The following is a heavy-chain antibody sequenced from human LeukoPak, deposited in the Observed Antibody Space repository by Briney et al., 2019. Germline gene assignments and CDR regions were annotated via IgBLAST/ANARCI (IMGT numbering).Heavy chain of an antibody. V-gene: IGHV3-9*01. CDR2: ISWNSGSI. CDR1: GFTFDDYA. D-gene: IGHD6-19*01. Sequence: GRFLRLSCAASGFTFDDYAMHWVRQAPGKGLEWVSGISWNSGSIGYADSVKGRFTISRDNAKNSLYLQMNSLRAEDTALYYCAKDTDSSGFYYFDYWGQGTLVTVSP. CDR3: AKDTDSSGFYYFDY. J-gene: IGHJ4*02.